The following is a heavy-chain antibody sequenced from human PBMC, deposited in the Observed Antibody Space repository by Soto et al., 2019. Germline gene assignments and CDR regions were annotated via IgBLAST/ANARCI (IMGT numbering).Heavy chain of an antibody. CDR1: GGTFSSYA. J-gene: IGHJ5*02. V-gene: IGHV1-69*06. Sequence: SVKVSCKASGGTFSSYAISWVRQAPGQGLEWMGGIIPIFGTANYAQKFQGRVTITADKSTSTAYMELSSLRSEDTAVYYCARVWGGYYDSSGYYPNDNWFYPWGQGCLVTVSS. D-gene: IGHD3-22*01. CDR3: ARVWGGYYDSSGYYPNDNWFYP. CDR2: IIPIFGTA.